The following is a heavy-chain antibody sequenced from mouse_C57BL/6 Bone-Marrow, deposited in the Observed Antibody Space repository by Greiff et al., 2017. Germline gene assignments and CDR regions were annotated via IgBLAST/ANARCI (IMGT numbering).Heavy chain of an antibody. Sequence: VQLQQSGPELVKPGASVKISCKASGYTFTDYYINWVKQRPGQGLEWIGWIFPGSGSTYYNEKFKGKATLTVDKSSITAYMLLRSLTSEDSAVYFCARRGYAMDYWGQGTTLTVSS. CDR1: GYTFTDYY. V-gene: IGHV1-75*01. J-gene: IGHJ4*01. CDR2: IFPGSGST. CDR3: ARRGYAMDY.